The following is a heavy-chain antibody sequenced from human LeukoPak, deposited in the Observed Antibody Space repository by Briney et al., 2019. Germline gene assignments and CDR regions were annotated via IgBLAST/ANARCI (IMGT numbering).Heavy chain of an antibody. Sequence: SETLSLTCAVSGGSISSGGYSWSWIRQPPGKGLEWIGYIYHSGSTYYNPSLKSRVTISVDRSKNQFSLKLSSVTAADTAVYYCAAHPIYSSSSLVYYYYYYMDVWGKGTTVTVSS. D-gene: IGHD6-6*01. CDR3: AAHPIYSSSSLVYYYYYYMDV. J-gene: IGHJ6*03. CDR1: GGSISSGGYS. V-gene: IGHV4-30-2*01. CDR2: IYHSGST.